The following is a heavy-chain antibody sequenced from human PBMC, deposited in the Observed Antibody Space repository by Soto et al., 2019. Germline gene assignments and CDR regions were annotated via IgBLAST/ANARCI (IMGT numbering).Heavy chain of an antibody. D-gene: IGHD2-21*01. CDR2: ISYDGSSQ. CDR3: AKANAHIPFDS. V-gene: IGHV3-30*18. CDR1: GFTFSSDG. J-gene: IGHJ4*02. Sequence: QVQLVESGGGVVQPGRSLRLSCGASGFTFSSDGMHWVRQAPGKGLEWVAVISYDGSSQYYAVSVQGRFAISRDNSKNTLYLQMNSLRPEDTALYYCAKANAHIPFDSWGQGTLVTVSS.